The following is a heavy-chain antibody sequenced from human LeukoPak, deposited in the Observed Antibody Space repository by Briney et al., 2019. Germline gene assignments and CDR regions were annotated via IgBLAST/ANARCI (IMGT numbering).Heavy chain of an antibody. CDR3: ARDYVDDIPMIKDY. J-gene: IGHJ4*02. D-gene: IGHD2-8*01. V-gene: IGHV1-46*01. CDR1: GYTFTSYH. CDR2: INLSGGST. Sequence: ASVKVSCKASGYTFTSYHMHWVRQAPGQGLEWMGLINLSGGSTTYAQRFQGRVTLTRNTSTSTVYMELSSLRSEDTAVYYCARDYVDDIPMIKDYWGQGTLVTVSS.